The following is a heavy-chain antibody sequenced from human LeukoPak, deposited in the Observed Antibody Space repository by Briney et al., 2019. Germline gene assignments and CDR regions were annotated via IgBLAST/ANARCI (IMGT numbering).Heavy chain of an antibody. CDR2: IYYSGST. CDR3: ARRNTAKGAFDI. CDR1: GGSFSSYY. Sequence: SETLSLTCAVYGGSFSSYYWGWIRQPPGKAMEWIGSIYYSGSTYYNPSLKSRVTISLDTSENQFSLKLSSVTAADTAVYYCARRNTAKGAFDIWGQGTMVTVSS. D-gene: IGHD5-18*01. J-gene: IGHJ3*02. V-gene: IGHV4-39*01.